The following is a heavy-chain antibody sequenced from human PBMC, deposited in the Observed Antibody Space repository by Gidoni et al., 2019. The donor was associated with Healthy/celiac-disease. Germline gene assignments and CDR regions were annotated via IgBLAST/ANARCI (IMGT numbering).Heavy chain of an antibody. J-gene: IGHJ4*02. Sequence: QVQLQESGPGLVKPSQTLSLTCPVSGGSISSGSYYWSWIRQPAGKGLEWIGRIYTSGSTNYNPSLKSRVTMSVDTSKNQFSLKLSSVTAADTAVYYCAREPLSSPSLTAGGAVDYWGQGTLVTVSS. CDR2: IYTSGST. CDR1: GGSISSGSYY. D-gene: IGHD3-9*01. CDR3: AREPLSSPSLTAGGAVDY. V-gene: IGHV4-61*02.